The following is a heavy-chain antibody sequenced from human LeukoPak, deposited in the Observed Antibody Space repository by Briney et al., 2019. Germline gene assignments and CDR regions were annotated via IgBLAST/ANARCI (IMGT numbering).Heavy chain of an antibody. Sequence: PGGSLRLSCAASGFTFSTYAMTWVRQAPGKGLEWVSLISSSGVNTYYADSVKGRFTISRDNSRNTLSLQMNSLRAEDTAVYYCAKEVRVGGGGIDVWGQGTPVTVSS. CDR2: ISSSGVNT. CDR1: GFTFSTYA. D-gene: IGHD1-26*01. V-gene: IGHV3-23*01. CDR3: AKEVRVGGGGIDV. J-gene: IGHJ6*02.